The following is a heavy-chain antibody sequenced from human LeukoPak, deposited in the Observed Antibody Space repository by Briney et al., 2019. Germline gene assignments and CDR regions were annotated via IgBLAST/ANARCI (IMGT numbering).Heavy chain of an antibody. J-gene: IGHJ4*02. D-gene: IGHD3-22*01. V-gene: IGHV3-48*01. CDR1: GFTFSSYS. CDR2: ISSSSSTI. CDR3: ARAPYYYDSSGYPY. Sequence: GGSLRLSRAASGFTFSSYSMNWVRQAPGKGLEWVSYISSSSSTIYYADSVKGRFTISRDNAKNSLYLQMNSLRAEDTAVYYCARAPYYYDSSGYPYWGQGTLVTVSS.